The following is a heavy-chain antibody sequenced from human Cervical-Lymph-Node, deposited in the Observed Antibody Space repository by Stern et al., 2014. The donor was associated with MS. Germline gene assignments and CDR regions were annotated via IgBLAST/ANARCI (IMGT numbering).Heavy chain of an antibody. J-gene: IGHJ5*02. V-gene: IGHV3-21*01. CDR1: GFTFSSYS. D-gene: IGHD4-17*01. Sequence: EVQLVESGGGLVKPGGSLRLSCAASGFTFSSYSMNWVRQAPGKGLEWVSSISSSSSYIYYADSVKGRFTISRDNAKNSLYLQMNSLRAEDTAVYYCARDGSSDYGDANWFDPWGQGTLVTVSS. CDR2: ISSSSSYI. CDR3: ARDGSSDYGDANWFDP.